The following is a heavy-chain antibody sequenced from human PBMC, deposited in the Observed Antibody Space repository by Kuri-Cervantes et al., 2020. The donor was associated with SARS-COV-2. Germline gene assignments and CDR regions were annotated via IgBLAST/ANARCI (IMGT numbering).Heavy chain of an antibody. CDR2: INRNRGGT. D-gene: IGHD3-10*01. J-gene: IGHJ4*02. CDR1: GYTFTDYY. CDR3: ERGKGVRGLMVLFQWRGAGPLDF. V-gene: IGHV1-2*04. Sequence: ASVKVSCKASGYTFTDYYMHWVRQAPGQGLEWMGWINRNRGGTNYAQKFQGWVAMTRDTSLSTAYMELSRMRSDDTAVYYCERGKGVRGLMVLFQWRGAGPLDFWGQGTLVTVSS.